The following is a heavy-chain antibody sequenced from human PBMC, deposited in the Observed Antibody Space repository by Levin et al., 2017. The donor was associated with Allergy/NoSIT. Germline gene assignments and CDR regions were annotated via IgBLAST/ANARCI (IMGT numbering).Heavy chain of an antibody. CDR2: ISSSSSYI. Sequence: GGSLRLSCAASGFTFSSYSMNWVRQAPGKGLEWVSSISSSSSYIYYADSVKGRFTISRDNAKNSLYLQMNSLRAEDTAVYYCARTQDIVVVPAAPNGYYYYGMDVWGQGTTVTVSS. V-gene: IGHV3-21*01. CDR3: ARTQDIVVVPAAPNGYYYYGMDV. J-gene: IGHJ6*02. CDR1: GFTFSSYS. D-gene: IGHD2-2*01.